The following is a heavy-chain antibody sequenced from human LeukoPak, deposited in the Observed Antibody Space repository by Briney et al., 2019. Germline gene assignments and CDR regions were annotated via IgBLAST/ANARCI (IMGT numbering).Heavy chain of an antibody. Sequence: PSETLSLTCAVYGGSFSGYYWSWIRPPPGKGLEWIGEINHSGSTNYNPSLKSRVTISVDTSKNQFSLKLSSVTAADTAVYYCARGSPSSDIAVAPFDYWGQGTLVTVSS. CDR3: ARGSPSSDIAVAPFDY. J-gene: IGHJ4*02. CDR2: INHSGST. CDR1: GGSFSGYY. V-gene: IGHV4-34*01. D-gene: IGHD6-19*01.